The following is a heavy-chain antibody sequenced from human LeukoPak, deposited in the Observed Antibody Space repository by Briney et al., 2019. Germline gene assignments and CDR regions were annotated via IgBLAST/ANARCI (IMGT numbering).Heavy chain of an antibody. CDR1: GYTFTGYY. CDR2: INPNSGST. Sequence: ASVKVPCKASGYTFTGYYMHWVRQAPGQGLEWVGWINPNSGSTNYAQKFQGRVTMTRDTSISTAYMELSKLTSDDTAVYYCARDLKMATIPGYWGQGTLVTVSS. CDR3: ARDLKMATIPGY. D-gene: IGHD5-24*01. V-gene: IGHV1-2*02. J-gene: IGHJ4*02.